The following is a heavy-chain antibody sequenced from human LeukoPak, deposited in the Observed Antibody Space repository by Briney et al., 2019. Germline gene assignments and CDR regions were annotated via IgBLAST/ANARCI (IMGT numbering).Heavy chain of an antibody. V-gene: IGHV1-46*01. CDR3: AREESCGYFDY. D-gene: IGHD2-21*01. Sequence: ASVTVSCKASGFTFTNYYMHWVRQAPGQGLEWMGFISPNGSSTNYTQKFRGRVTITRDTSTTTVYMELSRLRSEDTAVYYCAREESCGYFDYWGQGNLVTVSS. CDR2: ISPNGSST. J-gene: IGHJ4*02. CDR1: GFTFTNYY.